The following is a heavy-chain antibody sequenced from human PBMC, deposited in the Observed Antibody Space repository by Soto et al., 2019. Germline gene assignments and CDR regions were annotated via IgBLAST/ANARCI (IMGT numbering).Heavy chain of an antibody. D-gene: IGHD2-2*01. CDR2: ISGSGGST. CDR1: GFTFSSYA. V-gene: IGHV3-23*01. CDR3: AKDPGISGYCSSTSCYHLGNWFDP. Sequence: EVQLLESGGGLVQPGGSLRLSCAASGFTFSSYAMSWVRQAPGKGLEWVSAISGSGGSTYYADSVKGRFTISRDNSKNTLYLQMNSLRAEDTAVYYCAKDPGISGYCSSTSCYHLGNWFDPWGQGTLVTVSS. J-gene: IGHJ5*02.